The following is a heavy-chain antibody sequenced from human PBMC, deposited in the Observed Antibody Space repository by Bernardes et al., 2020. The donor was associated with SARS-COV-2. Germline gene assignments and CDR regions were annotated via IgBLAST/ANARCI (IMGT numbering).Heavy chain of an antibody. D-gene: IGHD3-9*01. V-gene: IGHV1-69*13. Sequence: SVKVSCKASGGTFSSYAISWVRQAPGQGLEWMGGIIPIFGTANYAQKFQGRVTITADESTSTAYMELSSLRSEDTAVYYCAREPRDILTGYYENFDYWGQGTLVTVSS. CDR3: AREPRDILTGYYENFDY. J-gene: IGHJ4*02. CDR1: GGTFSSYA. CDR2: IIPIFGTA.